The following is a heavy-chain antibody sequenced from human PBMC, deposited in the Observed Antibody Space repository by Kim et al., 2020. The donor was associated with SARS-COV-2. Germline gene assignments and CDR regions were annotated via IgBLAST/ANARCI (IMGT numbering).Heavy chain of an antibody. D-gene: IGHD3-10*01. J-gene: IGHJ6*02. CDR2: IGTAGDT. CDR1: GFTFSSYD. V-gene: IGHV3-13*04. CDR3: ARAGYYYGSGPSYGMDV. Sequence: GGSLRLSCAASGFTFSSYDMHWVRQATGKGLEWVSAIGTAGDTYYPGSVKGRFTISRENAKNSLYLQMNSLRAGDTAVYYCARAGYYYGSGPSYGMDVWGQGTTVTVSS.